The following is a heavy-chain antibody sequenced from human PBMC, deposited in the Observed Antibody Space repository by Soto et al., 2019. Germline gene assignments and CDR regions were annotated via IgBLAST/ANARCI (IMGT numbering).Heavy chain of an antibody. J-gene: IGHJ4*02. CDR2: ISSSSTI. V-gene: IGHV3-48*01. CDR3: ARAGWFGDFDY. CDR1: GFTFSSYS. Sequence: GGSLRLSCAASGFTFSSYSMNWVRQAPGKGLEWVSYISSSSTIYYADSVKGRFTISRDNAKNSLYLQMNSLRAEDTAVYYCARAGWFGDFDYWGQGTLVTVSS. D-gene: IGHD3-10*01.